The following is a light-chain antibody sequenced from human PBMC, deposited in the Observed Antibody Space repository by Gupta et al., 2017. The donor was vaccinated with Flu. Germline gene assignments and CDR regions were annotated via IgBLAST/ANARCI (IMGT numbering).Light chain of an antibody. V-gene: IGKV3-15*01. Sequence: GERATLSGRASESVSNNLAWFQQKHGQAPRLLIFGASFRGTGVPDRFSGSGSGTEFTLTISGLQSEDFAVYYCQQYHNWPRTFGQGTRVDIK. CDR2: GAS. CDR3: QQYHNWPRT. J-gene: IGKJ1*01. CDR1: ESVSNN.